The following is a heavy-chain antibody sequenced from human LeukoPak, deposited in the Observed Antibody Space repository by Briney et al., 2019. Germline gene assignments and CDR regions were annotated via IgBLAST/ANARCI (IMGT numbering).Heavy chain of an antibody. CDR2: IYPSGDST. V-gene: IGHV3-23*01. D-gene: IGHD6-19*01. Sequence: GGSLRLSCAASGFTFSTYSMTWVRQGPGKGPEWVSSIYPSGDSTFYADSVKGRFTISRDNSKNTLYLQMSSLRTEHTAIYYCAKDVVPDSGWDLDYWGQGTLVTVSS. CDR1: GFTFSTYS. CDR3: AKDVVPDSGWDLDY. J-gene: IGHJ4*02.